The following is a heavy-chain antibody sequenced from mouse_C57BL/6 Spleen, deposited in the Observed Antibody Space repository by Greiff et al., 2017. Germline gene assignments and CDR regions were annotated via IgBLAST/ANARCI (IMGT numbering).Heavy chain of an antibody. CDR2: IYPRSGNT. CDR3: SLDYYGSRGDYFDY. CDR1: GYTFTSYG. J-gene: IGHJ2*01. V-gene: IGHV1-81*01. D-gene: IGHD1-1*01. Sequence: QVQLKESGAELARPGASVKLSCKASGYTFTSYGISWVKQRTGQGLEWIGEIYPRSGNTYYNEKFKGKATLTADKSSSTAYMELRSLTSEDSAVYFCSLDYYGSRGDYFDYWGQGTTLTVSS.